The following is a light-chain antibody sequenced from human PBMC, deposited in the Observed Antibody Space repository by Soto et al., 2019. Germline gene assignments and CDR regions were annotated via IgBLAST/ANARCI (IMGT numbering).Light chain of an antibody. Sequence: DIQMTQSPSTLSASVGDRVTITCRASQSIYNWLAWYQETPGKAPKLLIYKASTLESGVPSRFSGSGSGTEFTLTINSLQPDDFATYYCQQYSSYSWTFGQGTRVEIK. CDR1: QSIYNW. J-gene: IGKJ1*01. CDR2: KAS. CDR3: QQYSSYSWT. V-gene: IGKV1-5*03.